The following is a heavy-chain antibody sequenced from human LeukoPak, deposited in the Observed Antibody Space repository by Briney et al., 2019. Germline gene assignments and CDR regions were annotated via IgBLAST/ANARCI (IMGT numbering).Heavy chain of an antibody. D-gene: IGHD6-19*01. CDR2: ISGSGGST. J-gene: IGHJ4*02. CDR1: GFTFSAYA. Sequence: GGSLRLSCTASGFTFSAYAMNWVRQAPGKGLERVSGISGSGGSTYYADSVKGRFTISRDNSKSTLYLQMNSLRAEDTATYYCAARPTSEAVAPSDFWGQGTLVTVSP. V-gene: IGHV3-23*01. CDR3: AARPTSEAVAPSDF.